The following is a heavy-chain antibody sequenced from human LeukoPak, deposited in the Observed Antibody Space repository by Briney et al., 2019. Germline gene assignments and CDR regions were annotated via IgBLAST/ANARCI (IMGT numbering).Heavy chain of an antibody. J-gene: IGHJ3*02. CDR1: GGSISSGDYY. CDR2: IYYSGST. D-gene: IGHD3-22*01. V-gene: IGHV4-30-4*08. CDR3: ARGTYDSSGYPDDAFDI. Sequence: SQTLSLTCTVSGGSISSGDYYWSWIRQPPGKGLEWIGYIYYSGSTYYNPSLKSRVTISVDTSKNRFSLKLSSVTAADTAVYYCARGTYDSSGYPDDAFDIWGQGTMVTVSS.